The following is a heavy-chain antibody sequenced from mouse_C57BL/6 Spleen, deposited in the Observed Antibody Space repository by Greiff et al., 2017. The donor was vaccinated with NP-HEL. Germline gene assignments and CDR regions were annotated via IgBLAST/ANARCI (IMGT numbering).Heavy chain of an antibody. V-gene: IGHV2-6*01. Sequence: VMLVESGPGLVAPSQSLSITCTVSGFSLTSYGVDWVRQSPGKGLEWLGVIWGVGSTNYNSALKSRLSISKDNSKSQVFLKMNSLQTDDTAMYYCASEGYDRGGFAYWGQGTLVTVSA. D-gene: IGHD2-2*01. CDR1: GFSLTSYG. CDR3: ASEGYDRGGFAY. CDR2: IWGVGST. J-gene: IGHJ3*01.